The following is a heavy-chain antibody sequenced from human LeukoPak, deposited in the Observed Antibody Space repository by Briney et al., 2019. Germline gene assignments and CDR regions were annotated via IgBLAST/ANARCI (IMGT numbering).Heavy chain of an antibody. V-gene: IGHV1-18*04. CDR2: ISAYNGNT. Sequence: SVKVSCKASGYTFTSYGISWVRPAPGQGREWMGWISAYNGNTNYAQKLQGRVTMTTDPSTSTAYMELRSLRSDDTAVYYCARAGTRDSGYDDWGQGTLVTVSS. J-gene: IGHJ4*02. CDR3: ARAGTRDSGYDD. D-gene: IGHD5-12*01. CDR1: GYTFTSYG.